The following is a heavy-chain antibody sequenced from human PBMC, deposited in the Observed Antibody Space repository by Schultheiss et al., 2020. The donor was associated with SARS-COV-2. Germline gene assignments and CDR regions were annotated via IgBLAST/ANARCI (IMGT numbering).Heavy chain of an antibody. Sequence: SGPTLVKPTQTLTLTCTFSGFSLSTSGVGVGWIRQPPGKALEWLALIYWDYDKRYSPSLKSRLTITKDTSKNQVVLTMTNMDPVDTATYYCAQLDYDFWSGFSFDPWGQGTLVTVAS. V-gene: IGHV2-5*02. CDR2: IYWDYDK. CDR3: AQLDYDFWSGFSFDP. D-gene: IGHD3-3*01. CDR1: GFSLSTSGVG. J-gene: IGHJ5*02.